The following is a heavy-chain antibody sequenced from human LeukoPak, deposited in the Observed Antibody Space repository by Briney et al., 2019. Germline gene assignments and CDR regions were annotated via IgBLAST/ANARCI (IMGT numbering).Heavy chain of an antibody. CDR3: ASATRGGYYDH. CDR1: GFPFRRYD. CDR2: IGTPGDT. J-gene: IGHJ5*02. D-gene: IGHD3-22*01. V-gene: IGHV3-13*01. Sequence: GGSLRLCCGASGFPFRRYDFHWVRQRKGESPEWVSAIGTPGDTYYPGSVKGRFTISRENAKNSLYLQINILEVGDTAVYYCASATRGGYYDHWGQGTLVSVSS.